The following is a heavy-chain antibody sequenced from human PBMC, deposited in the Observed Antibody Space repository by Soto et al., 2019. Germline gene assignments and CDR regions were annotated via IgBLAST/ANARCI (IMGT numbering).Heavy chain of an antibody. V-gene: IGHV4-30-2*01. CDR1: GGSISRGGCG. Sequence: SETLSLTCAVSGGSISRGGCGWNWIRQPPGKGLEWIGYIYHSGYTSYNPSLKNRVTISVDKSKNQFSLTLRFVTAADTAVYYSARDSLTGNYFDPWGQGTLVTVS. D-gene: IGHD1-7*01. CDR3: ARDSLTGNYFDP. CDR2: IYHSGYT. J-gene: IGHJ5*02.